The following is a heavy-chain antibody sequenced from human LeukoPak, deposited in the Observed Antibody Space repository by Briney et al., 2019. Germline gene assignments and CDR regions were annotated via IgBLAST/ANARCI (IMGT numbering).Heavy chain of an antibody. CDR1: GLSVLMAC. V-gene: IGHV4-59*02. CDR3: ARDSGGVGSFDF. D-gene: IGHD2-15*01. Sequence: SETQSLTWTGSGLSVLMACWGWPRQPPGKGLQWIGCVYNSVNTNYNTSLKSRVTISVDTSKNQSSLKLSSVTAADTAVYYCARDSGGVGSFDFWGQGTMVTVSS. CDR2: VYNSVNT. J-gene: IGHJ3*01.